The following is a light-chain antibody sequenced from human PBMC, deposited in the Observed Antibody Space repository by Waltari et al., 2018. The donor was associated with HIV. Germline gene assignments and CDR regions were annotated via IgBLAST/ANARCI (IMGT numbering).Light chain of an antibody. CDR3: NSRDSSGHWF. CDR2: GEN. V-gene: IGLV3-19*01. CDR1: SVRSYS. Sequence: SSALAQDPAVSVALGQTGRITCTGDSVRSYSASWYQQKPGQAPVLVVYGENNRPSGIPDRFSGSRSGNTASLTIAGAQTEDEADYYCNSRDSSGHWFFGGGTKVTVL. J-gene: IGLJ3*02.